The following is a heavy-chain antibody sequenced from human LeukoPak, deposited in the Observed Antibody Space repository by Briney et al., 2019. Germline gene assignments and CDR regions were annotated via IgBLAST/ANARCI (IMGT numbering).Heavy chain of an antibody. CDR3: AKDYSSSSGGFDY. Sequence: GGSLRLSCAASGFTFSTYWMTWVRQAPGKGLEWVANINQDGSEKYYVDSVKGRFTISRDNAKNSLYLQMNSLRAEDTAVYYCAKDYSSSSGGFDYWGQGALVTVSS. CDR1: GFTFSTYW. J-gene: IGHJ4*02. D-gene: IGHD6-6*01. CDR2: INQDGSEK. V-gene: IGHV3-7*01.